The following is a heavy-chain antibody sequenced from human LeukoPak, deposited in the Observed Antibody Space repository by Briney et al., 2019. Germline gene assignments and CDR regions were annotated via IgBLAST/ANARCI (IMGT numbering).Heavy chain of an antibody. CDR3: ARPGYGKKGYDAFDI. J-gene: IGHJ3*02. CDR1: GYSFTSYW. CDR2: IYPGDSDT. Sequence: GESLKISCKGSGYSFTSYWIGWVRQMPGKGLGWMGIIYPGDSDTRYSPSFQGQVTISADKSISTAYLQWSSLKASDTAMYYCARPGYGKKGYDAFDIWGQGTMVTVSS. V-gene: IGHV5-51*01. D-gene: IGHD5-18*01.